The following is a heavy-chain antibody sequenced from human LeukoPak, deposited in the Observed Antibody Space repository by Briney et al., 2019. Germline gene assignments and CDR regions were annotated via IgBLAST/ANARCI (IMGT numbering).Heavy chain of an antibody. Sequence: PGGSLRLSCAASGFAFSDTWMSWVRQAPGKGLELVGHIKSERRGAATDYAAPVKGRFTISRDDSKNMIFLQMNSLKTEDTAVYYCARDGYCGDTSCYHISDYWGQGTLVTVSS. CDR3: ARDGYCGDTSCYHISDY. CDR2: IKSERRGAAT. CDR1: GFAFSDTW. V-gene: IGHV3-15*01. J-gene: IGHJ4*02. D-gene: IGHD2-2*03.